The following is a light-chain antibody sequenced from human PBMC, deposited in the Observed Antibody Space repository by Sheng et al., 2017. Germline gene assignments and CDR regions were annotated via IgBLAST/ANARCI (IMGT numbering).Light chain of an antibody. Sequence: EIVLTQSPATLSLSPGERATLSCRASQSIGRRVAWYQQKPGQAPRLLIYDASTRATGIPARFSGSGSGTEFTLTISRLEPEDFAVYYCQQYGSSLRTFGQGTKVEIK. J-gene: IGKJ1*01. CDR1: QSIGRR. V-gene: IGKV3-20*01. CDR2: DAS. CDR3: QQYGSSLRT.